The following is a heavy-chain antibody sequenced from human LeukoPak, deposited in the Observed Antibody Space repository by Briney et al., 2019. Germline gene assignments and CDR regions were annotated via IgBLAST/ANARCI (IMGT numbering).Heavy chain of an antibody. J-gene: IGHJ5*02. CDR2: IILIFGTA. D-gene: IGHD3-22*01. CDR1: GGTFSSYV. Sequence: SVNVSCKASGGTFSSYVISWVRQAPGQGLEWMGGIILIFGTANYAQKFQGRVTIIADESTSTAYMELSSLRSEDTAVYYCARDHSPPPQDYYDSSGRNWFDPWGQGTLVTVSS. V-gene: IGHV1-69*13. CDR3: ARDHSPPPQDYYDSSGRNWFDP.